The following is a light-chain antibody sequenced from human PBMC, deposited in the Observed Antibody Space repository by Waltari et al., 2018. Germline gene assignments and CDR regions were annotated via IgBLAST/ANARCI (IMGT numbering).Light chain of an antibody. CDR3: QQYGSSPLT. CDR2: GAS. CDR1: QSVSSSY. V-gene: IGKV3-20*01. Sequence: EIVLTQSPGTLSSSPGERATLSCRGSQSVSSSYLTWYQQKPGKAPKLLIYGASSRATGIPDRFSGSGSGTDFTLTISRLEPEDFAVYYCQQYGSSPLTFGGGTKVEIK. J-gene: IGKJ4*01.